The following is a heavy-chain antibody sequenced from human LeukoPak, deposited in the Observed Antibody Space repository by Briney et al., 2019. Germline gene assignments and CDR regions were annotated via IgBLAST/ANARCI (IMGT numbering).Heavy chain of an antibody. CDR1: GGSISTSSYY. Sequence: SETLSLTCTVSGGSISTSSYYWGWIRQPPGKGLECIGNIYYSGSTYYNPSLKSRVTISVDTSKNQFSLKLSSVTAADTAVYYCARVSGDYWGQGTLVTVSS. D-gene: IGHD6-25*01. CDR3: ARVSGDY. V-gene: IGHV4-39*07. J-gene: IGHJ4*02. CDR2: IYYSGST.